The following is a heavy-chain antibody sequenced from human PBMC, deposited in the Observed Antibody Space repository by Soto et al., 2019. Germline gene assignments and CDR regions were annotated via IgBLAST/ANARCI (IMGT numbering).Heavy chain of an antibody. CDR2: IYYSGST. D-gene: IGHD1-26*01. V-gene: IGHV4-31*03. J-gene: IGHJ4*02. Sequence: QVQLQESGPGLVKPSQTLSLTCTVSGGSISSGGYYWSWIRQHPGKGLEWIGYIYYSGSTYYNPSLQSRVTTEVDTAKNQFSLKLSSVTAADTAVYYCARDRREADGWGFDYWGQGTLVTVSS. CDR1: GGSISSGGYY. CDR3: ARDRREADGWGFDY.